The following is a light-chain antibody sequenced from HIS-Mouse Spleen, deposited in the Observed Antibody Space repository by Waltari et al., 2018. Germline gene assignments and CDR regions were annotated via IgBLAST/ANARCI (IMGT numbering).Light chain of an antibody. J-gene: IGLJ3*02. CDR3: QVWDSSSDSWV. Sequence: SYVLTQPPSVSVAPGKTARITCGGNNIGSKSVHWYQQKPCQAPVLGVFDDSDRPPGIPGRLSGSNSGNTATRTISRVEAGDEADYYCQVWDSSSDSWVFGGGAKLTVL. CDR2: DDS. CDR1: NIGSKS. V-gene: IGLV3-21*03.